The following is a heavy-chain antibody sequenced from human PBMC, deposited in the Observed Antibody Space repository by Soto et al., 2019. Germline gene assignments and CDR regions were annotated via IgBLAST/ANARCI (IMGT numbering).Heavy chain of an antibody. Sequence: SETLSLTCTVSGGSTSSDNYWSWIRQPPGRGLEWIGHIYYSGNTDYNPSLKSRLAISIDTSKNQFSLKLSSVTAADTAVYFCAREGGESSDGLYYFDSWGQGSLVTVSS. D-gene: IGHD3-16*01. CDR1: GGSTSSDNY. V-gene: IGHV4-30-4*01. J-gene: IGHJ4*02. CDR3: AREGGESSDGLYYFDS. CDR2: IYYSGNT.